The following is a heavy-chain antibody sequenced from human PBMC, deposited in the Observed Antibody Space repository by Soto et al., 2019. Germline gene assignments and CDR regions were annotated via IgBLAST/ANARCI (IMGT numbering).Heavy chain of an antibody. CDR3: ARAGGLTTVKY. J-gene: IGHJ4*02. D-gene: IGHD4-17*01. CDR1: GGSFSGYY. CDR2: INHSGST. V-gene: IGHV4-34*01. Sequence: QVQLQQWGAGLLKPSETLSLTCAVYGGSFSGYYWSWIRQPPGKGLEWIGEINHSGSTNYNPSLKSRVTISVDTSKNQYSLKLSSVTAADTAVYYCARAGGLTTVKYWGQGTLVTVSS.